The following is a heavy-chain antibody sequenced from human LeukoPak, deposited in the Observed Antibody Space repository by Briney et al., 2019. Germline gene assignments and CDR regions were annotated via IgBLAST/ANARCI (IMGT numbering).Heavy chain of an antibody. V-gene: IGHV4-39*07. CDR2: IYYSGST. Sequence: SETLSLTCTVSGGSISSSSYYWGWIRQPPGKGLEWIGSIYYSGSTYYNPSLKSRVTISVDTSKNQFSLKLSSATAADTAVYYCAREEFLEWLLETTNWFDPWGQGTLVTVSS. J-gene: IGHJ5*02. CDR1: GGSISSSSYY. D-gene: IGHD3-3*01. CDR3: AREEFLEWLLETTNWFDP.